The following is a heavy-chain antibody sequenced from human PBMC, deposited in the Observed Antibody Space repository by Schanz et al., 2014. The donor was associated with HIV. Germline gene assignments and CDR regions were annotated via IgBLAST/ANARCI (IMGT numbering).Heavy chain of an antibody. D-gene: IGHD4-4*01. CDR1: VGSFTDYY. CDR2: IYYSGST. Sequence: QVQLQQWGAGLLKPSETLSLTCAVYVGSFTDYYWTWIRQPPGKGLEWFGSIYYSGSTYYNPSLKSRVTISVDTSKNQFSRKLSSVTAADTAVYYCARDIPRDTVTRYYGMDVWGQGTTVTVSS. CDR3: ARDIPRDTVTRYYGMDV. J-gene: IGHJ6*02. V-gene: IGHV4-34*02.